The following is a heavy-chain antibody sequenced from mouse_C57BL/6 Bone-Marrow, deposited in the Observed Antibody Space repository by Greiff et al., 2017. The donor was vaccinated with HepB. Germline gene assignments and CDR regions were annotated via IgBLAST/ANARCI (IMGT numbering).Heavy chain of an antibody. V-gene: IGHV5-4*01. J-gene: IGHJ4*01. CDR2: ISDGGSYT. Sequence: EVKLVESGGGLVKPGGSLKLSCAASGFTFSSYAMSWVRQTPEKRLEWVATISDGGSYTYYPDNVKGRFTISRDNAKNNLYLQMSHLKSEDTAMYYCARDELGRRYYALDYWGQGTSVTVSS. CDR3: ARDELGRRYYALDY. CDR1: GFTFSSYA. D-gene: IGHD4-1*01.